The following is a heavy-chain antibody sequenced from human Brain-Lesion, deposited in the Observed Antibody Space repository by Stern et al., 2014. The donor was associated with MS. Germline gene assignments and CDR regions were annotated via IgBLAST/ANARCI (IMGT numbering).Heavy chain of an antibody. CDR2: ITWDGGST. Sequence: VQLGQSGGVVVQPGGSLRLSCAASGFTFDDYAMHWVRQAPGKGLEWVSLITWDGGSTSYTDSVKGRFSISRDNRKSFLYLQMNSLRPEDTALYYCAGGLGFWGRGTLVTVSS. V-gene: IGHV3-43D*03. D-gene: IGHD2-21*01. J-gene: IGHJ4*02. CDR3: AGGLGF. CDR1: GFTFDDYA.